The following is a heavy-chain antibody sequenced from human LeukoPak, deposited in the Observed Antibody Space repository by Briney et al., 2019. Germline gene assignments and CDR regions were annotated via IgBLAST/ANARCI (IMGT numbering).Heavy chain of an antibody. Sequence: GGSLRLSCAASGFTFSSYSMNWVRQAPGKGLEWVSSISSSSYIYYADSVKGRFTISRDNAKNSLYLQMNSLRAEDTAVYYCALTYITGIVDAFDIWGQGTMVTVSS. CDR1: GFTFSSYS. D-gene: IGHD1-20*01. V-gene: IGHV3-21*01. J-gene: IGHJ3*02. CDR2: ISSSSYI. CDR3: ALTYITGIVDAFDI.